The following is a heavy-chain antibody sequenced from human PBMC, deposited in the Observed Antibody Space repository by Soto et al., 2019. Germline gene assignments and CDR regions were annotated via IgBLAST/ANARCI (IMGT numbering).Heavy chain of an antibody. D-gene: IGHD2-21*02. V-gene: IGHV3-23*01. CDR2: ITDIGSLT. J-gene: IGHJ4*02. Sequence: EVHLLESGGGLIQPGGSLRLSCAASGFTFTSYGMSWVRQAPGKGLEWVAAITDIGSLTFYRNSVRGQFTISRDNSKETLYLQMNSLRAEDTAVYYCAKEGTSGVVVTTFDKWGQGTLVSVSS. CDR1: GFTFTSYG. CDR3: AKEGTSGVVVTTFDK.